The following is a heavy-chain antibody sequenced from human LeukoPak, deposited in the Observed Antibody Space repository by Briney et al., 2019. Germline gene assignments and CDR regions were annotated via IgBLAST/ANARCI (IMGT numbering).Heavy chain of an antibody. D-gene: IGHD3-22*01. CDR1: GFTFDDYG. CDR2: INWNGGST. J-gene: IGHJ4*02. Sequence: TGGSLRLSCAASGFTFDDYGMSWVRQAPGKGLEWVSGINWNGGSTGYADSVKGRFIISRDNAKNSLYLQMNSLRAEDTAVYYCARGGSSYYRTPDFDYWGQGTLVTVSS. CDR3: ARGGSSYYRTPDFDY. V-gene: IGHV3-20*04.